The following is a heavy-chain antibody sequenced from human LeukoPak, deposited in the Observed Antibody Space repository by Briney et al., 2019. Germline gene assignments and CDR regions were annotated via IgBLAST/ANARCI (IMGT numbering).Heavy chain of an antibody. CDR2: IYYSGST. D-gene: IGHD3-10*01. V-gene: IGHV4-59*08. CDR3: ARSFTMVRGVIPLYNWFDP. J-gene: IGHJ5*02. Sequence: RPSETLSLTCTVSGGSISSYYWSWIRQPPGKGLEWIGYIYYSGSTNYNPSLKSRVTISVDTSKNQFSLKLSSVTAADTAVYYCARSFTMVRGVIPLYNWFDPWGQGTLVTVSS. CDR1: GGSISSYY.